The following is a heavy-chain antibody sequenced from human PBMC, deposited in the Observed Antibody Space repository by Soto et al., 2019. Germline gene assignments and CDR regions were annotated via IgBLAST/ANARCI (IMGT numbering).Heavy chain of an antibody. CDR1: GYTFTSYG. J-gene: IGHJ3*02. Sequence: QVQLVQSGAEVMQPGASVKVSCKTYGYTFTSYGITWVRQAPGQGLEWMGWINTYNSNTKYAQKVQGRVTMTTDTSMRTAYLEMKSLSSDDTAVYYCAIPLWSHALDIWGQGTTVTVSS. CDR3: AIPLWSHALDI. D-gene: IGHD3-10*01. V-gene: IGHV1-18*01. CDR2: INTYNSNT.